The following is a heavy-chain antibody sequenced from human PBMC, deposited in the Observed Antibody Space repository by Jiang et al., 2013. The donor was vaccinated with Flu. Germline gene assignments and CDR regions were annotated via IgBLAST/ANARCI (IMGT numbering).Heavy chain of an antibody. V-gene: IGHV3-48*01. CDR3: AWAAANLGYFQH. Sequence: VQLLESGGGLVQPGGSLRLSCAASGFTFSSYNMNWVRQAPGKGLEWVSYISSSGSTISYVESVKGRFTISRDNARNSLYLQMNSLRTEDTAVYYCAWAAANLGYFQHWGQGTLVTVSS. CDR2: ISSSGSTI. CDR1: GFTFSSYN. J-gene: IGHJ1*01. D-gene: IGHD6-25*01.